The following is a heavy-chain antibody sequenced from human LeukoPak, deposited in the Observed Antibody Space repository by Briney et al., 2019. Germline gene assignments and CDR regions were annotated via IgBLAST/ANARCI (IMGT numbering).Heavy chain of an antibody. D-gene: IGHD6-13*01. CDR1: GGTFSSYA. V-gene: IGHV1-69*04. CDR3: ARDREYSSSWYDPYFDY. J-gene: IGHJ4*02. Sequence: SEKVSCKASGGTFSSYAISWVRQAPGQGLEWMGRIIPILGIANYAQKFQGRVTITADKSTSTAYMELSSLRSEDTAVYYCARDREYSSSWYDPYFDYWGQGTLVTVSS. CDR2: IIPILGIA.